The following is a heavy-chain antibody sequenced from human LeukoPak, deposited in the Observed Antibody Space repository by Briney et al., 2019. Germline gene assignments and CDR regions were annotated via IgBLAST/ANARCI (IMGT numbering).Heavy chain of an antibody. CDR1: GFTFSSYS. J-gene: IGHJ4*02. CDR3: ASSYDSSNYYGFDY. CDR2: ISSSSSYI. V-gene: IGHV3-21*01. Sequence: GGSLRLSCAASGFTFSSYSRNWVRQAPGKGLEWVSSISSSSSYIYYADSVKGRFTISRDNAKNSLYLQMNSLRAEDTAVYYCASSYDSSNYYGFDYWGQGTLVTVSS. D-gene: IGHD3-22*01.